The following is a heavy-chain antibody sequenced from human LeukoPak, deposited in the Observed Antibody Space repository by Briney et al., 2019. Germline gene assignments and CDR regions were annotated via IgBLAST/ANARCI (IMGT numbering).Heavy chain of an antibody. Sequence: GGSVPLSCAASGFTFSSYVMSLVRPAPGKGPEWVSVISGSGGRKYYADSVKGRLTISRDNSKNTLYLQMNSLRAEDTAVYYCAKVRTIRARSYWDFDLWGRGTLVTVSS. CDR2: ISGSGGRK. J-gene: IGHJ2*01. CDR1: GFTFSSYV. V-gene: IGHV3-23*01. D-gene: IGHD2-2*01. CDR3: AKVRTIRARSYWDFDL.